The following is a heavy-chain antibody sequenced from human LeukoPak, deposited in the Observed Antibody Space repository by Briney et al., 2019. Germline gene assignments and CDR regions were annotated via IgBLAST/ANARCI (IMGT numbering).Heavy chain of an antibody. V-gene: IGHV3-13*04. CDR1: GITLRGYD. J-gene: IGHJ4*02. CDR3: VRGIGNYYDSGAADC. D-gene: IGHD3-10*01. Sequence: GGSLRLSCAASGITLRGYDMHWVRQSTGKGLEWVSGIGSAGDTYYAGSVKGRFTISREDAKKFLYLQMNSLRAGDTAVYYCVRGIGNYYDSGAADCWGQGTRVTVAP. CDR2: IGSAGDT.